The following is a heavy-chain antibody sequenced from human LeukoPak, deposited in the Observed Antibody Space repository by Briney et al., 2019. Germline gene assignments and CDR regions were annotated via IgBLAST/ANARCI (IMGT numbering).Heavy chain of an antibody. D-gene: IGHD6-19*01. Sequence: ASVKVSCKASGYTFTSYAMNWVRQAPGQGLEWMGWINTNTGNPTYAQGFTGRFVFSLDTSVSTAYLQISSLKAEDTAVYYCARSIAVAGTGWFDPWGQGTLVTVSS. CDR2: INTNTGNP. CDR1: GYTFTSYA. V-gene: IGHV7-4-1*02. J-gene: IGHJ5*02. CDR3: ARSIAVAGTGWFDP.